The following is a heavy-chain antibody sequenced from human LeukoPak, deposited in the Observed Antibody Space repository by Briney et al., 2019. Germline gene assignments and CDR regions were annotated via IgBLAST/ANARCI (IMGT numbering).Heavy chain of an antibody. CDR2: ISSSSSYI. J-gene: IGHJ4*02. CDR1: GFTFSSYS. Sequence: GGSLRLSCAASGFTFSSYSMNWVRQAPGKGLEWVSSISSSSSYIYYADSVKGRFTISRDNAKNTLYLQMSSLRVEDTAVYYCARDPRYSGYGRFDYWGQGTLVTVSS. D-gene: IGHD5-12*01. V-gene: IGHV3-21*01. CDR3: ARDPRYSGYGRFDY.